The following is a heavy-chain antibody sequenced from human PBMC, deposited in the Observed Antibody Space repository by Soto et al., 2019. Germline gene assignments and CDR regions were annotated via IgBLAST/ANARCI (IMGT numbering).Heavy chain of an antibody. J-gene: IGHJ4*02. V-gene: IGHV4-59*12. Sequence: SETLSLTCTVSGGSISSYYWSWIRQPPGKGLEWIGYIYYSGSTNYNPSLKSRVTISVDTSKNQFSLKLSSVTAADTAVYYCARAYGSGSYWGQGTLVTVSS. CDR2: IYYSGST. CDR3: ARAYGSGSY. CDR1: GGSISSYY. D-gene: IGHD3-10*01.